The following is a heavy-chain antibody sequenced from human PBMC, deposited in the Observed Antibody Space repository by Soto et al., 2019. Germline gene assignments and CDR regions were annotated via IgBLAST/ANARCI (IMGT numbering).Heavy chain of an antibody. J-gene: IGHJ5*02. CDR2: IHYSGST. V-gene: IGHV4-39*01. CDR3: ARHASGYSSSWLYNWFDP. D-gene: IGHD6-13*01. CDR1: GGSISSSSYY. Sequence: SETLSLTCTVSGGSISSSSYYWGWIRQPPGKGLEWIGSIHYSGSTYYNPSLKSRVTISVDTSKNQFSLKLSSVTAADTAVYYCARHASGYSSSWLYNWFDPWGQGTLVTVSS.